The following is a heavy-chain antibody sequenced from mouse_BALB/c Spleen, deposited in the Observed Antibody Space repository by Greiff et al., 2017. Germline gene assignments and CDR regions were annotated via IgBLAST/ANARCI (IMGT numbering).Heavy chain of an antibody. CDR1: GFSLTSYG. D-gene: IGHD1-1*01. Sequence: VKVVESGPGLVQPSQSLSITCTVSGFSLTSYGVHWVRQSPGKGLEWLGVIWSGGSTDYNAAFISRLSISKDNSKSQVFFKMNSLQANDTAIYYCARDGSSSRYFDYWGQGTTLTVSS. CDR3: ARDGSSSRYFDY. V-gene: IGHV2-2*02. J-gene: IGHJ2*01. CDR2: IWSGGST.